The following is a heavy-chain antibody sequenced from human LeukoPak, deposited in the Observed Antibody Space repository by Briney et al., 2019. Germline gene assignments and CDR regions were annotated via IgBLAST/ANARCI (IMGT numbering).Heavy chain of an antibody. CDR2: IYYSGST. J-gene: IGHJ4*02. CDR3: ATTFYSTSSRYFEY. Sequence: PSETLSLTCTVSGGSIRSYYWSFIRQPPGKRLEWIGYIYYSGSTNYKPSLNSRVTISVDTSKNQFSLKLSSVTAADTAVYYCATTFYSTSSRYFEYWGQGTLVTVSS. D-gene: IGHD6-6*01. CDR1: GGSIRSYY. V-gene: IGHV4-59*01.